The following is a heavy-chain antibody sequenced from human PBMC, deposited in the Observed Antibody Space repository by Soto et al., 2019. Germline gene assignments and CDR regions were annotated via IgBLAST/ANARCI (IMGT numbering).Heavy chain of an antibody. CDR1: GYTFTSYY. CDR3: ARVGYYYDSSGYPDAFDI. V-gene: IGHV1-46*01. J-gene: IGHJ3*02. Sequence: ASVKVSCKASGYTFTSYYTHWVRQAPGQGLEWMGIINPSGGSTSYAQKFQGRVTMTRDTSTSTVYMELSSLRSEDTAVYYCARVGYYYDSSGYPDAFDIWGQGTMVTVSS. D-gene: IGHD3-22*01. CDR2: INPSGGST.